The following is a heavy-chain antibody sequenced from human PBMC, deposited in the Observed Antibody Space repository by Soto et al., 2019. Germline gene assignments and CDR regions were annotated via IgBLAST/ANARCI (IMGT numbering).Heavy chain of an antibody. CDR1: GDSVSSNSAA. V-gene: IGHV6-1*01. CDR3: ARTVGWIDP. J-gene: IGHJ5*02. D-gene: IGHD2-15*01. Sequence: SESLSLTCAISGDSVSSNSAAWNWIRQSPSRGLEWLGRTYYRSKWYKEYAASVKSRITINPDTSKNQFSLQLNSVSPEDTAVYYCARTVGWIDPWGQGTLVTVSS. CDR2: TYYRSKWYK.